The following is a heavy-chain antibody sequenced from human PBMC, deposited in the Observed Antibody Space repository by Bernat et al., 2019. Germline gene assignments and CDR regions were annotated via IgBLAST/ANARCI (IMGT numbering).Heavy chain of an antibody. D-gene: IGHD4-23*01. V-gene: IGHV3-30*18. CDR1: GFTFSSYG. Sequence: QVQLVESGGGVVQPGRSLRLSCAASGFTFSSYGMHWVRQAPGKGLEWVAVISYDGSNKYYADSVKGRFTISRDNSKNTLYLQMNSLRAEDTAVYYCAKDLREGNSEHGWGQGTLVTVSS. CDR3: AKDLREGNSEHG. J-gene: IGHJ4*02. CDR2: ISYDGSNK.